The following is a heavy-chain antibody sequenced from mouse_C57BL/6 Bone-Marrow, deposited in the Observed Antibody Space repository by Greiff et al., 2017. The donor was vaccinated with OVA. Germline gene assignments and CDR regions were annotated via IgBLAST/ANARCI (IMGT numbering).Heavy chain of an antibody. Sequence: VHLVESGAELVRPGASVTLSCKASGYTFTDYEMHWVKQTPVHGLEWIGAIDPETGGTAYNQKFKGKAILTADTSSSTAYMELRSLTSEDSAVYYCTIWEIAYGTYVDYWGQGTTLTVSS. D-gene: IGHD1-1*01. V-gene: IGHV1-15*01. CDR1: GYTFTDYE. CDR2: IDPETGGT. J-gene: IGHJ2*01. CDR3: TIWEIAYGTYVDY.